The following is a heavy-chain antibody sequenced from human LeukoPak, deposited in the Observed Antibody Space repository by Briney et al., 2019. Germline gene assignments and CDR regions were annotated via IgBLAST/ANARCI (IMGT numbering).Heavy chain of an antibody. CDR1: GFIFSGYE. CDR3: ARGPFGSCSSPSCHFFDY. J-gene: IGHJ4*02. CDR2: ISHDGTYE. V-gene: IGHV3-30*04. D-gene: IGHD2-2*01. Sequence: GRSLRLSCAASGFIFSGYEMHWVRQAPGKGLEWVAVISHDGTYEDYADSVKGRFTISRDNPRNTLYLQMSSLRPEDTALYYCARGPFGSCSSPSCHFFDYWGQGTLVTVSS.